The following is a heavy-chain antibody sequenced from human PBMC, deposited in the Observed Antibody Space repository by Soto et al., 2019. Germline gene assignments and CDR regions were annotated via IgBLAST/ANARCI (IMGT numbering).Heavy chain of an antibody. V-gene: IGHV1-2*04. D-gene: IGHD6-19*01. CDR3: ARELSMAVAGTPPGYYRMDV. CDR2: INPNSGGT. J-gene: IGHJ6*02. Sequence: ASVKVSCKASGYTFTGYYMHWVRQAPGQGLEWMGWINPNSGGTNYAQKFQGWVTMTRDTSISTAYMELRRLRSDDTAVYYCARELSMAVAGTPPGYYRMDVWGQGTTVTVSS. CDR1: GYTFTGYY.